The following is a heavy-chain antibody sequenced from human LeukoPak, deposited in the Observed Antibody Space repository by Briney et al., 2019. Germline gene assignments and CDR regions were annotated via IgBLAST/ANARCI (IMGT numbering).Heavy chain of an antibody. D-gene: IGHD2-15*01. CDR3: ARGLMVAAIGYYGMDV. J-gene: IGHJ6*02. CDR1: GGPISSYY. Sequence: PSETLSLTCTVSGGPISSYYWSWIRQPPGKGLEWIGYIYYSGSTNYNPSLKSRVTISVDTSKNQFSLKLSSVTAADTAVYYCARGLMVAAIGYYGMDVWGQGTTVTVSS. CDR2: IYYSGST. V-gene: IGHV4-59*08.